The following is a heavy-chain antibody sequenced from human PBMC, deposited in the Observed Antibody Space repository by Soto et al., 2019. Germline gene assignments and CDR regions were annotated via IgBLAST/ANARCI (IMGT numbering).Heavy chain of an antibody. V-gene: IGHV1-18*01. Sequence: ASVKVSCKTSGYTFTEYGISWFRQAPGQGLEWMGWISPYNGRTNYIQEFQDRVTITTDTSSTTVYMDLRTLKSDDTAIYFCARADYGDTKIYSFDHWGQGTLVTVSS. CDR2: ISPYNGRT. CDR1: GYTFTEYG. D-gene: IGHD4-17*01. CDR3: ARADYGDTKIYSFDH. J-gene: IGHJ4*02.